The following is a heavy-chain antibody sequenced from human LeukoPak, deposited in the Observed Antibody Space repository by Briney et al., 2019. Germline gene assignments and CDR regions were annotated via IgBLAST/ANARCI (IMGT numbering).Heavy chain of an antibody. CDR1: GFTVSNNY. D-gene: IGHD1-26*01. CDR2: ISGSGGNT. V-gene: IGHV3-23*01. J-gene: IGHJ1*01. Sequence: PGGSLRLSCAASGFTVSNNYMSWVRQAPGKGLEWVSAISGSGGNTYYADSVKGRFTISRDNSKNTLYLQMNSLRAEDTAVYYCAKDRGSYAEYFQHWGQGTLVTVSS. CDR3: AKDRGSYAEYFQH.